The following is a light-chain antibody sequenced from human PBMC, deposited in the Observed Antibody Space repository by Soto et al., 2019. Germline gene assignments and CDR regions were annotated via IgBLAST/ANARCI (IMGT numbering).Light chain of an antibody. V-gene: IGLV2-14*01. CDR1: TSDFGGYNS. CDR2: EVT. CDR3: SSYTATSTVI. J-gene: IGLJ2*01. Sequence: QSALTQPASVSGSPGQSITISCTGTTSDFGGYNSVSWYQQPPGKAPKLVIYEVTNRPSGVSHRFSGSKSGNTASLTISGLQPEDEADYYCSSYTATSTVIFGGGTKLTVL.